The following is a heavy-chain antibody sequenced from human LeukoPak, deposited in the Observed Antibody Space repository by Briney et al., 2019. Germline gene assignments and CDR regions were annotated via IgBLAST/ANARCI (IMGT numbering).Heavy chain of an antibody. D-gene: IGHD6-6*01. CDR2: IWYDGSNK. V-gene: IGHV3-33*01. Sequence: GGSLRLSCAASGFTFSSYGMHWVRQAPGKGLEWVAVIWYDGSNKYDADSVKGRFTISRDNSKNTLYLQMNSLRAEDTAVYYCAREGGEYSSLDYWGQGTLVTVSS. CDR1: GFTFSSYG. CDR3: AREGGEYSSLDY. J-gene: IGHJ4*02.